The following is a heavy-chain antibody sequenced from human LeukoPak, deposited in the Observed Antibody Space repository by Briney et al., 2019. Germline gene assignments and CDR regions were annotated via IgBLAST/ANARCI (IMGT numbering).Heavy chain of an antibody. V-gene: IGHV4-34*01. CDR3: AVGVPAADRSSHWFDP. CDR1: GGSFSGYY. Sequence: SETLSLTCAVYGGSFSGYYWSWIRQPPGKGLEWIGEINHSGSTNYNPSLKSRVTISVDTSKNQFSLKLSSVTAADTAVYYWAVGVPAADRSSHWFDPWGQGTLVTVSS. J-gene: IGHJ5*02. D-gene: IGHD2-2*01. CDR2: INHSGST.